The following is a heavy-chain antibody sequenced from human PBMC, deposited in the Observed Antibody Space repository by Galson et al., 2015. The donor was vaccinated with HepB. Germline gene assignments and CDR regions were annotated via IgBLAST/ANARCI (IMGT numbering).Heavy chain of an antibody. D-gene: IGHD3-10*01. CDR3: ARGSGSGWLRPFDY. CDR1: GYTFTSYA. J-gene: IGHJ4*02. Sequence: SVKVSCKASGYTFTSYAMHWVRQAPGQRLEWMGWINAGNGNTKYSQTFQGRVPITRDTSASTAYMELSSLRSEDTAVYYCARGSGSGWLRPFDYWGQGTLVTVSS. V-gene: IGHV1-3*01. CDR2: INAGNGNT.